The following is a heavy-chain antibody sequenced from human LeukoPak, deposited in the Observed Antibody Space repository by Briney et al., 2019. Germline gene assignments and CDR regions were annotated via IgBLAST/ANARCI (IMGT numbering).Heavy chain of an antibody. J-gene: IGHJ6*03. D-gene: IGHD6-19*01. V-gene: IGHV1-2*02. Sequence: ASVKVSCKAFGYTFTGYYMHWVRQAPGQGLEWMGWINPNSGGTNYAQKFQGRVTMTRNTSISTAYMELSSLRSEDTAVYYCARVFRDHYSSGWWYYYYYMDVWGKGTTVTISS. CDR3: ARVFRDHYSSGWWYYYYYMDV. CDR2: INPNSGGT. CDR1: GYTFTGYY.